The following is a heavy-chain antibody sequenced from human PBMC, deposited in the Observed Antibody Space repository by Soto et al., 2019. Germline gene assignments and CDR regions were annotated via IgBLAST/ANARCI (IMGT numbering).Heavy chain of an antibody. J-gene: IGHJ4*02. CDR1: GGSFSGYY. D-gene: IGHD3-10*02. CDR3: ARVTRLVYFDY. Sequence: SETLSLTCAVYGGSFSGYYWSWIRQPPGKGLEWIGEINHSGSTNYNPSLKSRVTISVDTSKNQFSLKLSSVTAADTAVYYCARVTRLVYFDYWGKGTLVTVSS. V-gene: IGHV4-34*01. CDR2: INHSGST.